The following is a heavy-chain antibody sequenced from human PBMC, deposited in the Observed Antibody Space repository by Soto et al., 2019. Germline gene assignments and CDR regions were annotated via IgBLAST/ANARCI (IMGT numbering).Heavy chain of an antibody. CDR1: GFTFSNAW. J-gene: IGHJ3*02. CDR3: AKHGSGSYAFDI. D-gene: IGHD3-10*01. CDR2: ISWNSGSI. V-gene: IGHV3-9*01. Sequence: GGSLRFSCAASGFTFSNAWMNWVRQAPGKGLEWVSGISWNSGSIGYADSVKGRFTISRDNAKNSLYLQMNSLRAEDTALYYCAKHGSGSYAFDIWGQGTMVTVSS.